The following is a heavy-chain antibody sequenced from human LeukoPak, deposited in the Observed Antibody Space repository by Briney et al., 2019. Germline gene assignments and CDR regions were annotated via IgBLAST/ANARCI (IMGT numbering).Heavy chain of an antibody. D-gene: IGHD2-2*01. CDR3: ARRSTSCLDY. CDR2: INHRGIT. CDR1: GGSFSDYY. Sequence: SETLSLTCVVYGGSFSDYYWSWIRQPPRKGLEWIGEINHRGITNYNPSLTSRVTISVDTSKNQFSLNLTSLTAADTAVYYCARRSTSCLDYWGQGTLVTVSS. J-gene: IGHJ4*02. V-gene: IGHV4-34*01.